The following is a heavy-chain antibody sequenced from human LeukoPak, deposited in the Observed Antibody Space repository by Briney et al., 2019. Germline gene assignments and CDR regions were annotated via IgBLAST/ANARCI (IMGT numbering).Heavy chain of an antibody. CDR2: IYHSGST. D-gene: IGHD3-3*01. CDR3: ARLRGFLEWLLFPYFDY. Sequence: SETLSLTCAVSGYSISSGYYWGWIRQPPGKGLEWIGSIYHSGSTYYNPSPKSRVTISVDTSKNQFSLKLSSVTAADTAVYYCARLRGFLEWLLFPYFDYWGQGTLVTVSS. J-gene: IGHJ4*02. V-gene: IGHV4-38-2*01. CDR1: GYSISSGYY.